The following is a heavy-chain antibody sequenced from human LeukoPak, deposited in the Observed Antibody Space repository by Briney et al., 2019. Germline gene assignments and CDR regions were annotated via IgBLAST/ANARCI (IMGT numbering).Heavy chain of an antibody. D-gene: IGHD1-26*01. J-gene: IGHJ4*02. CDR2: INPNSGGT. Sequence: ASVKVSCKAAGYTFTCYYMHWVRQAPGQGLEGMGWINPNSGGTNYAQTFQGRVNMTRDKSIRTAYMELRRLSSDDTAVYYCARGGVGATTWIDYWGQGTLVTVSS. V-gene: IGHV1-2*02. CDR3: ARGGVGATTWIDY. CDR1: GYTFTCYY.